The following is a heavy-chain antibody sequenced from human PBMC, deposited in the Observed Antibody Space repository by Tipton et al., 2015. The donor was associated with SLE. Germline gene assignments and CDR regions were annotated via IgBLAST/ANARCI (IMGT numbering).Heavy chain of an antibody. Sequence: LRLSCIVSGGSISGHFWSWIRQPPGKGPQWIGNIYYSGSFNYSPSLKRRVTISVDTSKNQFSLKLRSVTAADTAAYFCARGPSPTVVFGFDIWGQGTMVTVSS. D-gene: IGHD3-22*01. J-gene: IGHJ3*02. CDR2: IYYSGSF. V-gene: IGHV4-59*11. CDR3: ARGPSPTVVFGFDI. CDR1: GGSISGHF.